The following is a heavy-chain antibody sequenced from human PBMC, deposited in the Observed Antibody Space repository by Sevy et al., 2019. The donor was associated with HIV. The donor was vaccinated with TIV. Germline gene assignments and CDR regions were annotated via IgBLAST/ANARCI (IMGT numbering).Heavy chain of an antibody. CDR2: ISTISSHM. V-gene: IGHV3-21*01. CDR3: ARVRYCSGGGCYSLDY. J-gene: IGHJ4*02. Sequence: GGSLRLSCASSGFTFSSYTLNWVRQAPGNGLEWVSSISTISSHMIYADSVKGRFTVSRDNAKNSLYLQMNSLRAEDTAVYYCARVRYCSGGGCYSLDYWGQGTRVTVSS. CDR1: GFTFSSYT. D-gene: IGHD2-15*01.